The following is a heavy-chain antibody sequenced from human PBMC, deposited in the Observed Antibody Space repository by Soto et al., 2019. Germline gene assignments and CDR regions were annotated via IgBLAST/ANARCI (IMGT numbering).Heavy chain of an antibody. CDR2: ISYDGSNK. V-gene: IGHV3-30-3*01. Sequence: GGSLRLPCAASGFTFSSYAMHWVRQAPGKGLEWVAVISYDGSNKYYADSVKGRFTISRDNSKNTLYLQMNSLRAEDTAVYYCARGAPYYYGSGSLDYWGQGTLVTVSS. D-gene: IGHD3-10*01. CDR3: ARGAPYYYGSGSLDY. J-gene: IGHJ4*02. CDR1: GFTFSSYA.